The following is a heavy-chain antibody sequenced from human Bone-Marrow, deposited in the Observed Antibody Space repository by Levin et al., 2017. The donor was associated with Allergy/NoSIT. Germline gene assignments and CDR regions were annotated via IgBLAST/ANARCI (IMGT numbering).Heavy chain of an antibody. Sequence: GESLKISCAASGFTVSSNYMSWVRQAPGKGPEWVSVIYSGGSTYYADSVKGRFTISRDNSKNTLYLHMNSLRAEDTAVYYCARGWFGEWLSHWGQGTLVTVSS. CDR1: GFTVSSNY. J-gene: IGHJ4*02. D-gene: IGHD3-10*01. V-gene: IGHV3-53*01. CDR2: IYSGGST. CDR3: ARGWFGEWLSH.